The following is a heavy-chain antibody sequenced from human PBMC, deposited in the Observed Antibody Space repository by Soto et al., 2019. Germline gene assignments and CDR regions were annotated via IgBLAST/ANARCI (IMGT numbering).Heavy chain of an antibody. CDR2: INAGNGIT. CDR3: ARHSTNKSWYYGWFDP. D-gene: IGHD6-13*01. Sequence: ASVKVSCKASGYTFTSYAMHWVRQAPGQRLEWMGWINAGNGITKYSQKFQGRVTITRDTSASTAYMELSSLRSEDTAVYYCARHSTNKSWYYGWFDPWGHGTLVTVSS. CDR1: GYTFTSYA. V-gene: IGHV1-3*01. J-gene: IGHJ5*02.